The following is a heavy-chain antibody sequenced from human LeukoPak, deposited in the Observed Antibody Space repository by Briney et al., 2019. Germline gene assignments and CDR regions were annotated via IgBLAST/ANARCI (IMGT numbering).Heavy chain of an antibody. CDR2: MYPPLYHGGNT. Sequence: SETLSLTCAVSGGSISSKFYWGWVRQSPGIGLQWIPTMYPPLYHGGNTYYSPSLKSRVTMSLDKSQNQFSLKLHSVTATDTAVYYCAISIGYSYGDDAFDVWGPGTGVTVSS. D-gene: IGHD5-18*01. CDR1: GGSISSKFY. V-gene: IGHV4-38-2*01. CDR3: AISIGYSYGDDAFDV. J-gene: IGHJ3*01.